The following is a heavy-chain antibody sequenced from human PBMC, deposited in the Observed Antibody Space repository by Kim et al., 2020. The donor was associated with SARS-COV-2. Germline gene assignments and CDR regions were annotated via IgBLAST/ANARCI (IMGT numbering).Heavy chain of an antibody. Sequence: ASVKVSCKASGYTFTNNGIHWVRQAPGQRLEWMGWINAGNGNTIYSRKFQGGLTITRDTSASTGYMELSSLKSEDTAMYYCATGSGTYSPDYWGQGTLVTVSS. V-gene: IGHV1-3*01. J-gene: IGHJ4*02. D-gene: IGHD1-26*01. CDR2: INAGNGNT. CDR1: GYTFTNNG. CDR3: ATGSGTYSPDY.